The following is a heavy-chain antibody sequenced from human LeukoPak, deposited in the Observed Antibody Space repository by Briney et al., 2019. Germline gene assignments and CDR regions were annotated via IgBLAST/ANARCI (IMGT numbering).Heavy chain of an antibody. CDR3: TRDSSSWPYYYYYMDV. J-gene: IGHJ6*03. V-gene: IGHV3-49*03. D-gene: IGHD6-13*01. CDR1: GFTFGDYA. Sequence: GGSLRLSWTASGFTFGDYAMSWFRQAPGKGLEWVGFIRSKAYGGTTEYAASVKGRFTISRDDSKSIAHLQMNSLKTEGTAVYYCTRDSSSWPYYYYYMDVWGKGTTVTVSS. CDR2: IRSKAYGGTT.